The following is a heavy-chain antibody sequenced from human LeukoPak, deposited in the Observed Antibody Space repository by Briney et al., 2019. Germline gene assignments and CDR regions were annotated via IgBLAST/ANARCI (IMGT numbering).Heavy chain of an antibody. J-gene: IGHJ4*02. V-gene: IGHV4-59*11. CDR1: GGSISSHY. CDR2: ISYTGST. CDR3: ARVLSSYYYDSSGYDYFDY. Sequence: SETLSLTCTASGGSISSHYWSWIRQPPGKGLEWIGYISYTGSTNYIPSLKSRVTISVDTSKNQFSLRLTSVTAADTAVYYCARVLSSYYYDSSGYDYFDYWGQGTLVTVSS. D-gene: IGHD3-22*01.